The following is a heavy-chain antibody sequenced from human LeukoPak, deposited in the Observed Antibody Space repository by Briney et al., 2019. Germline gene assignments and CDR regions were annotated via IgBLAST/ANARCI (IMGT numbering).Heavy chain of an antibody. Sequence: GGSLRLSCAASGFTVSSNYMSWVRQAPGKGLEWVSVIYSGGSTYYADSVKGRFTISRDNSKNTLYLQMNSLRAEDTAVYYYAREGDSRFLRGMDVWGKGTTVTVSS. J-gene: IGHJ6*04. CDR2: IYSGGST. V-gene: IGHV3-66*02. CDR3: AREGDSRFLRGMDV. CDR1: GFTVSSNY. D-gene: IGHD2-21*02.